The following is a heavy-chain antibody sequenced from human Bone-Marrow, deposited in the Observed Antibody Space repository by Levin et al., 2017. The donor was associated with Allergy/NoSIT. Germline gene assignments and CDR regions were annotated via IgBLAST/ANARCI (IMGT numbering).Heavy chain of an antibody. Sequence: SLKISCAGSGFVFSDYAMHWVRQSPGRGLDWVAVITYDGTKTLYADSVKGRFTISRDRTALYLQMNSLTGDDTAVYYCAKEDSGWYPGGSFDLWGHGTMVTVTS. CDR2: ITYDGTKT. D-gene: IGHD6-19*01. CDR1: GFVFSDYA. J-gene: IGHJ3*01. V-gene: IGHV3-30*04. CDR3: AKEDSGWYPGGSFDL.